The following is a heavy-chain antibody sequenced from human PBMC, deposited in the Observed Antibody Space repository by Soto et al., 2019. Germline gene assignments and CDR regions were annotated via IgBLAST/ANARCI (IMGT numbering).Heavy chain of an antibody. J-gene: IGHJ6*01. D-gene: IGHD3-10*01. CDR3: ARDEEYSGKGMDG. V-gene: IGHV3-33*01. Sequence: QVQLVESGGGVVQPGRSLRLSCAASGFTFSNYGMHWVRQAPGKGLEWVAVILNDGSNRYHADSVKDRFTISRDNSKNNLYLPKNSLRAEGTAVYYCARDEEYSGKGMDGWGQGTTVTVSP. CDR2: ILNDGSNR. CDR1: GFTFSNYG.